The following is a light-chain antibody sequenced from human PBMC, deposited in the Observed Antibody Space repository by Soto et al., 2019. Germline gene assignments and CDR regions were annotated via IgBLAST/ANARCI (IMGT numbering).Light chain of an antibody. J-gene: IGLJ3*02. CDR1: TSNIGAGYN. CDR3: QSYDNSLSGLWV. V-gene: IGLV1-40*01. Sequence: QSVLTQPPSLSGAPGQRVTISCTGSTSNIGAGYNVHWYQQLPGAAPKLLIYGNNQRPSGVPDRFSGSKSGTSASLAITGLQAEDEADYYCQSYDNSLSGLWVFGGGTKVTVL. CDR2: GNN.